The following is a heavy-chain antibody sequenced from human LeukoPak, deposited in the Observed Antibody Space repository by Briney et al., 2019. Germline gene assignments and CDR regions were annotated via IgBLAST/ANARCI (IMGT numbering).Heavy chain of an antibody. D-gene: IGHD2-2*02. CDR2: IYSGGST. CDR3: ARAYTSSTYNWFDP. J-gene: IGHJ5*02. V-gene: IGHV3-53*04. Sequence: QPGGSLRLSCAASGFTVSSNYMSWVRQAPGKGLEWVSVIYSGGSTYYADSVKGRFTISRHNSKNTLYLQMNSLRAEDTAVYYCARAYTSSTYNWFDPWGQGTLVTVSS. CDR1: GFTVSSNY.